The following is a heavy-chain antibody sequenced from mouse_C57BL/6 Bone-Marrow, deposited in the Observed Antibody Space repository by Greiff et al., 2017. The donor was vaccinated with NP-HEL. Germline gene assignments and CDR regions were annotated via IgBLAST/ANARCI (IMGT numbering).Heavy chain of an antibody. V-gene: IGHV5-6*01. CDR3: ARHYYGSPFAD. CDR1: GFTFSSYG. Sequence: EVQLVESGGDLVKPGGSLKLSCAASGFTFSSYGLSWVRQTPDKRLAWVATISSGGSYTYYPDSVKGRFTISRDNAKNTLYLQMSSLKSEDTAMYYCARHYYGSPFADWGQGNLVTVSA. D-gene: IGHD1-1*01. CDR2: ISSGGSYT. J-gene: IGHJ3*01.